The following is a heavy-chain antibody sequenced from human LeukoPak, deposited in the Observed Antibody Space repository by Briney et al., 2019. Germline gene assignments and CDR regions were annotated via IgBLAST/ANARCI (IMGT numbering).Heavy chain of an antibody. CDR1: GQSIINNYY. J-gene: IGHJ1*01. D-gene: IGHD6-25*01. CDR3: ARNASSGFFNA. V-gene: IGHV4-38-2*02. Sequence: SETLSLTCTVSGQSIINNYYRGWIRQSPGKGLEWIGSIHHSGNRFESGSTHYNPSLRSRVTVSADTSKNEFSLTLRSVTAADTAVYFCARNASSGFFNAWGRGTLVTVSS. CDR2: IHHSGNRFESGST.